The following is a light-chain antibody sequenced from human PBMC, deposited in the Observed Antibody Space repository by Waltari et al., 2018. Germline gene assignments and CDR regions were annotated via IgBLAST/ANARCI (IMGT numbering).Light chain of an antibody. CDR1: SNAVGSYNL. V-gene: IGLV2-23*01. CDR2: EGS. J-gene: IGLJ2*01. CDR3: CSYASGSTII. Sequence: QSALTQPASVSGSPGQSTTISCTGTSNAVGSYNLVPWYQRHPGKAPELLIYEGSKRPSGVSNRFSGSKSGNTASLTISGLQAEDEADYFCCSYASGSTIIFGGGTKLTVL.